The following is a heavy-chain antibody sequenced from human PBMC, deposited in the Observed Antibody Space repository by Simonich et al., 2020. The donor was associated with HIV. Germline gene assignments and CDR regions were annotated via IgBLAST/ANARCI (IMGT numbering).Heavy chain of an antibody. Sequence: QVQLVQSGAEVQKPGASVTVSCKASGYTFTGYYMHWVRQAHGQGHEWMERTELKSGGTNFAQKCRGRVTMTRDTSISTAYMELSSLKSDDTAVYYCARDKSWGAFDIWGQGTMVTVSS. CDR2: TELKSGGT. CDR1: GYTFTGYY. D-gene: IGHD3-16*01. J-gene: IGHJ3*02. CDR3: ARDKSWGAFDI. V-gene: IGHV1-2*02.